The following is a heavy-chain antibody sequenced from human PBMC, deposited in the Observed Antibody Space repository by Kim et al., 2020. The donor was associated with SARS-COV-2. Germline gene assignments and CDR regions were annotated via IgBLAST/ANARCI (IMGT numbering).Heavy chain of an antibody. CDR1: GFTFSFSRYA. Sequence: GGSLRLSCAASGFTFSFSRYAIHWVRQAPGKGLGWVAVIWSDGNKKYYADSVKGRFTISRDNSKKTLYLQMNSLRAEDTAIYYCARDRGVEYSSPDAFDIWGQGTMVTVSS. CDR3: ARDRGVEYSSPDAFDI. J-gene: IGHJ3*02. D-gene: IGHD2-21*01. V-gene: IGHV3-30-3*01. CDR2: IWSDGNKK.